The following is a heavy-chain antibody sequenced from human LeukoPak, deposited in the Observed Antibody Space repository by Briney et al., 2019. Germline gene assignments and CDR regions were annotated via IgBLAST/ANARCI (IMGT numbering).Heavy chain of an antibody. D-gene: IGHD1-7*01. CDR2: INHSGST. V-gene: IGHV4-34*01. Sequence: PSETLSLTCAVYGGSFSGYSWSWIRQPPGKGLEWIWEINHSGSTNYNPSLKSRVTISVDTSKNQFSLKLSSVTAADTAVYYCARGRGLELTYYYYYYYMDVWGKGTTVTVSS. J-gene: IGHJ6*03. CDR3: ARGRGLELTYYYYYYYMDV. CDR1: GGSFSGYS.